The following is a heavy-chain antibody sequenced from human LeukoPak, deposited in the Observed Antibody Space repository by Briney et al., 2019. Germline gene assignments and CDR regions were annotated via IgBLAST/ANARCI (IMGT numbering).Heavy chain of an antibody. D-gene: IGHD6-6*01. J-gene: IGHJ4*02. CDR3: ARGGIAARRPHYDY. CDR2: INHSGST. Sequence: SETLSLTCAVYGGSSSGYYWSWIRQPPGKGLEWIGEINHSGSTNYNPSLKSRVTISVDTSKNQFSLKLSSVTAADTAVYYCARGGIAARRPHYDYWGQGTLVTVSS. V-gene: IGHV4-34*01. CDR1: GGSSSGYY.